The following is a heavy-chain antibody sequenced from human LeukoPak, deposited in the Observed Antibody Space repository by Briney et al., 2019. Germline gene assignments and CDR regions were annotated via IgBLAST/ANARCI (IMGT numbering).Heavy chain of an antibody. V-gene: IGHV3-7*01. D-gene: IGHD5-24*01. CDR3: ARVGDGYNPNFDY. J-gene: IGHJ4*02. Sequence: GGSLRLSCAASGFTFSSYWMSWVRQAPGKGLEWVANIKQDGSEKYYVDSVKGRFTISRDNAKNSLYLQMNSLRAEDTAVYYCARVGDGYNPNFDYWGQGTLVTVSS. CDR2: IKQDGSEK. CDR1: GFTFSSYW.